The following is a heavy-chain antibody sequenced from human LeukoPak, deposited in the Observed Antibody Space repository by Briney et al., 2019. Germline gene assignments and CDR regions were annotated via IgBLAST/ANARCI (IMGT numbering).Heavy chain of an antibody. V-gene: IGHV1-46*01. CDR2: INPSGGST. Sequence: ASVKVSCKASGYSFTSYYMNWVRQAPGQGLEWMGTINPSGGSTSYAQKLQGRVTMTRDTSTSTVYLELSSLRFEDTAVYYCARERLVGWGDDACDIWGQGTMVTVSS. J-gene: IGHJ3*02. D-gene: IGHD3-9*01. CDR1: GYSFTSYY. CDR3: ARERLVGWGDDACDI.